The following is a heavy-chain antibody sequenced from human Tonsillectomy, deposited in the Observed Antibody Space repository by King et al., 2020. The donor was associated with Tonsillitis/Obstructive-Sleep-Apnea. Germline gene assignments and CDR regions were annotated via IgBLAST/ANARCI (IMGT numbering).Heavy chain of an antibody. CDR3: AREVVVAARGGPYFFDY. CDR2: INAGNGNT. J-gene: IGHJ4*02. Sequence: VQLVQSGAEVKKPGASVTVSCTASGYTFTSYAMHWVRQAPGQRLEWMGWINAGNGNTKYSQKFQGRVTITRDTSASTAYMELSSLRSEDTAVYYCAREVVVAARGGPYFFDYWGRGTLVTVSS. D-gene: IGHD2-15*01. CDR1: GYTFTSYA. V-gene: IGHV1-3*01.